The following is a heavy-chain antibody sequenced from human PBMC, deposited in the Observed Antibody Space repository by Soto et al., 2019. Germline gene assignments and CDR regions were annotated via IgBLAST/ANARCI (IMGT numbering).Heavy chain of an antibody. Sequence: EVQLVESGGGLVKPGGSLRLSCAASGFTFSSYSMNWVRQAPGKGLEWVSSISSSSSYIYYADSVKGRFTISRDNAKNSLYLQMNSLRAEDTAVYYCASDLRTTGTPGGDYFDYWGQGTLVTVSS. CDR1: GFTFSSYS. CDR3: ASDLRTTGTPGGDYFDY. J-gene: IGHJ4*02. V-gene: IGHV3-21*01. CDR2: ISSSSSYI. D-gene: IGHD4-17*01.